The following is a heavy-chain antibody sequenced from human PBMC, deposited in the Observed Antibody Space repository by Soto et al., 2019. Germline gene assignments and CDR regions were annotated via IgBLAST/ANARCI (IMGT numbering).Heavy chain of an antibody. Sequence: EVQLLESGGGLIQPGGSLRLSCAASGFTFSSYAMNWVRQAPGKGLEWVSTITGGDDDTYYADSVKGRFAISRDNSKNTLYLQMSSLRAEDTAVYYCARGGSGWKVLNWFDPWGQGIMVTVSS. V-gene: IGHV3-23*01. CDR1: GFTFSSYA. D-gene: IGHD6-19*01. CDR2: ITGGDDDT. J-gene: IGHJ5*02. CDR3: ARGGSGWKVLNWFDP.